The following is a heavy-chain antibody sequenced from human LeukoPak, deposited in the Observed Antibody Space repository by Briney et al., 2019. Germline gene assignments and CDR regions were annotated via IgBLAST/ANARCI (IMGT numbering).Heavy chain of an antibody. CDR2: IYYSGST. J-gene: IGHJ4*02. CDR3: ARTRLRTAFDY. CDR1: GGSISSYY. V-gene: IGHV4-59*01. D-gene: IGHD5-12*01. Sequence: SETLSLTCTVSGGSISSYYWSWIRQPPGKGLEWIGYIYYSGSTNYNPSLKSRVTISVDTSKNQFSLKLSSVTAADTAVYYCARTRLRTAFDYWGQGTLATVSS.